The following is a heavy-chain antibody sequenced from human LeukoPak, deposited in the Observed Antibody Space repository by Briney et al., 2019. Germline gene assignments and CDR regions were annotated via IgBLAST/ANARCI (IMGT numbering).Heavy chain of an antibody. V-gene: IGHV3-23*01. D-gene: IGHD4-17*01. CDR1: GFTFSTFA. Sequence: GGSLRLSCAASGFTFSTFAMIWVRQPPGKGLEWVSSIFPSGGEIHYADSVRGRFTISRDNSKSTLSLQMNSLRAEDTAIYYCAKEYGDYGTFDYWGQGTLVTVSS. CDR3: AKEYGDYGTFDY. J-gene: IGHJ4*02. CDR2: IFPSGGEI.